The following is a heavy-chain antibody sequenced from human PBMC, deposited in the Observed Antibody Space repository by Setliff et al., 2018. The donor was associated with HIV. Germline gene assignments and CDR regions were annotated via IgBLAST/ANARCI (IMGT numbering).Heavy chain of an antibody. Sequence: LSLTCTVYGGSFSNYYTNWIRQPPGKGLEWIGELSPSGTTRSNPSLQSRVTISLDTSNNQFSLKLTSVTAADTAMYYCARILVAAAGTGFDPWGQGILVTVSS. CDR2: LSPSGTT. J-gene: IGHJ5*02. V-gene: IGHV4-34*01. CDR1: GGSFSNYY. D-gene: IGHD6-13*01. CDR3: ARILVAAAGTGFDP.